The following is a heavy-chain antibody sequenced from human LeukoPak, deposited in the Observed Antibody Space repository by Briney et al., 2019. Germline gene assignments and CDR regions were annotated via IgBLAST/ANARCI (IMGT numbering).Heavy chain of an antibody. J-gene: IGHJ4*02. D-gene: IGHD4-17*01. CDR3: ARTPVYLDY. CDR2: ISSSGSSI. CDR1: GFTFSTYS. V-gene: IGHV3-48*04. Sequence: GGSLRLSCAASGFTFSTYSMNWVRQAPGKGLEWVSYISSSGSSIYYADSVKGRFTISRDDAKSSLYLQMSSLRADDTAVYYCARTPVYLDYWGQGTLVTVSS.